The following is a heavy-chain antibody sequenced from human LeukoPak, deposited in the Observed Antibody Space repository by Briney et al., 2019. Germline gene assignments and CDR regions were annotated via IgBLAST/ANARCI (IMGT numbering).Heavy chain of an antibody. V-gene: IGHV4-59*08. D-gene: IGHD7-27*01. J-gene: IGHJ5*02. CDR3: ARHDPGWFDH. CDR2: IHYSGST. CDR1: GGSISSSY. Sequence: SETLSLTCTVSGGSISSSYWSWIRQPPGKGLEWIGYIHYSGSTNYNPSLKSRATISVDTSKAHFSLKLSSATAADTAVYYCARHDPGWFDHWGQGTLVTVSS.